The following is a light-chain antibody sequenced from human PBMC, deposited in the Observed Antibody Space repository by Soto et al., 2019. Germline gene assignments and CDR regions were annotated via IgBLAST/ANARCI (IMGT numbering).Light chain of an antibody. CDR2: KAS. Sequence: DTQMTQSPSTLSASVGDRVTITCRASQSISTWLAWYQQKPGKAPKLLIYKASNLEGGVPSRFSGSGSGTEFTITISSLQPDDFATYYCQQYNTYPLTFGGGTTVEIK. CDR1: QSISTW. CDR3: QQYNTYPLT. J-gene: IGKJ4*01. V-gene: IGKV1-5*03.